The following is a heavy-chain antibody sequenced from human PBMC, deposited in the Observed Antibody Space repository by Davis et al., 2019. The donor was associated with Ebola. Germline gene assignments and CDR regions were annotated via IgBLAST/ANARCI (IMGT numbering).Heavy chain of an antibody. CDR3: AREAYYYGMDV. J-gene: IGHJ6*02. CDR2: INHSGST. Sequence: SETLSLTCAVYGGSFSGYYWSWIRQPPGKGLEWIGEINHSGSTNYNPSLKSRVTISVDTSKNQLSLKLSSVTAADTAVYYCAREAYYYGMDVWGQGTTVTVSS. CDR1: GGSFSGYY. V-gene: IGHV4-34*01.